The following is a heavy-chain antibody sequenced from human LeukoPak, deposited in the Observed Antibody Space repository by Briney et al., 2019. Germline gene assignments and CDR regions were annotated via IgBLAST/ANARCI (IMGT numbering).Heavy chain of an antibody. CDR2: IKQDGSEK. V-gene: IGHV3-7*03. D-gene: IGHD3-22*01. J-gene: IGHJ4*02. Sequence: PGGSLRLSCAASGFTFSSYWMSWVRQAPGKGLEWVANIKQDGSEKYYVDSVKGRFTISRDNAKNSLYLQMNSLRAEDTAVYYCARGDYYDSSGYFWDWGQGTLVTVSS. CDR1: GFTFSSYW. CDR3: ARGDYYDSSGYFWD.